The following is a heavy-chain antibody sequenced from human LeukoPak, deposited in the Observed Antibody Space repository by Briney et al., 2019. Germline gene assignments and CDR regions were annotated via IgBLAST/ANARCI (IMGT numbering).Heavy chain of an antibody. CDR1: GFTFDDYA. CDR3: AKGRGYSYGFYDY. J-gene: IGHJ4*02. V-gene: IGHV3-9*01. CDR2: ISWNSGSI. Sequence: PGGSLRLSCAASGFTFDDYAMHWVRQAPGKGLEWASGISWNSGSIGYADSVKGRFTISRDNAKNSLYLQMNSLRAEDTALYYCAKGRGYSYGFYDYWGQGTLVTVSS. D-gene: IGHD5-18*01.